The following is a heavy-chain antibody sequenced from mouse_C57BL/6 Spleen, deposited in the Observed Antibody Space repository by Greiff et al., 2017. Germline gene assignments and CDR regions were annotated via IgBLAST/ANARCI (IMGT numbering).Heavy chain of an antibody. V-gene: IGHV5-17*01. J-gene: IGHJ4*01. Sequence: EVQRVESGGCLVKPGGSLKLSCAASGFTFSDYGMHWVRQAPEKGLEWVAYISSGSSTIYYADTVKGRFTISRDNAKNTLFLQMTSLRSEDTAMYYCARYGSSDYAMDYWGQGTSVTVSS. CDR2: ISSGSSTI. CDR1: GFTFSDYG. D-gene: IGHD1-1*01. CDR3: ARYGSSDYAMDY.